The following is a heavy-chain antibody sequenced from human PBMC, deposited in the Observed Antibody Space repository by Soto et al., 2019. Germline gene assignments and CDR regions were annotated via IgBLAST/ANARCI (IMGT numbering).Heavy chain of an antibody. CDR3: ARSGELLQSFDS. CDR1: GVSFSDYS. J-gene: IGHJ4*02. CDR2: ITGNSEYK. Sequence: PGGSLRLSCVVSGVSFSDYSMNWVRQAPGKGLEWVSLITGNSEYKYYAGSVKGRFTVSRDNAKNSLYLQMNSLTVEDTAVYYCARSGELLQSFDSWGQGTLVPVSS. D-gene: IGHD1-26*01. V-gene: IGHV3-21*06.